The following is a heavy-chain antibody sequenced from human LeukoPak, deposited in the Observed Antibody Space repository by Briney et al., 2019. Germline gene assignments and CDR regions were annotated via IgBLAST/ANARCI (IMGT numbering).Heavy chain of an antibody. CDR2: ISSSSSYI. Sequence: PGGSLRLSCAASRFTFSSYSMNWVRQAPGKGLEWVSSISSSSSYIYYADSVKGRFTISRDNAKNSLYLQMNSLRAEDTAVYYCARDQVEGTYYDILTGYYNAPPRGDYWGQGTLVTVSS. J-gene: IGHJ4*02. CDR1: RFTFSSYS. CDR3: ARDQVEGTYYDILTGYYNAPPRGDY. D-gene: IGHD3-9*01. V-gene: IGHV3-21*01.